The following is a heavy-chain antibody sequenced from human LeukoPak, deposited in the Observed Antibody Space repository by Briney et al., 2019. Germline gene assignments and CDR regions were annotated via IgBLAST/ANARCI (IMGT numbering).Heavy chain of an antibody. CDR2: LYYTGSS. CDR3: ATKPGYCSGGSCYSQNGNWFDP. J-gene: IGHJ5*02. CDR1: GASITSGGYY. D-gene: IGHD2-15*01. Sequence: DPSETLSLTCTVSGASITSGGYYWSWIRQHPQRGLEWIGYLYYTGSSFYNPSLKSRVTISVDTSENQFSLNLNSVTAADTAVYYCATKPGYCSGGSCYSQNGNWFDPWGQGTLVTVSS. V-gene: IGHV4-31*03.